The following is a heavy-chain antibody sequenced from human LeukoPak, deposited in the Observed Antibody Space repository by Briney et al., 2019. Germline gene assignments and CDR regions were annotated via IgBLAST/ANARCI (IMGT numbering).Heavy chain of an antibody. CDR1: GFTFNSYW. CDR3: ARGGYHHGFDI. Sequence: GGSLRLSCAASGFTFNSYWFHWVRQAPGKGLAWVSRINSDGSDAIYADSVKGRFTISRDNAKSTVYLQMNSLKAEDTAVYYCARGGYHHGFDIWGQGTMVTVSS. CDR2: INSDGSDA. J-gene: IGHJ3*02. D-gene: IGHD2-15*01. V-gene: IGHV3-74*01.